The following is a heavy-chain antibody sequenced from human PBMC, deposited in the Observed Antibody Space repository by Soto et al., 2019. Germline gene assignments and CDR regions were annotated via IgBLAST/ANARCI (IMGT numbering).Heavy chain of an antibody. CDR2: IKQDGSEK. CDR3: ATSLYGSGSYHWGAFDI. D-gene: IGHD3-10*01. J-gene: IGHJ3*02. CDR1: GFTFSSYW. Sequence: GSLRLSRAASGFTFSSYWMSWVRQAPGKGLEWVANIKQDGSEKYYVDSVKGRFTISRDNAKNSLYLQMNSLRAEDTAVYYCATSLYGSGSYHWGAFDIWGQGTMVTVSS. V-gene: IGHV3-7*01.